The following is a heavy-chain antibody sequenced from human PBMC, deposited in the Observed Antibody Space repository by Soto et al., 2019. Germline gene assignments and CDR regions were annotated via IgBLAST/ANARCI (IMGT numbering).Heavy chain of an antibody. J-gene: IGHJ6*02. V-gene: IGHV3-30-3*01. Sequence: GESLKISCAASGFTFSSYAMHWVRQAPGKGLEWVAVISYDGSNKYYADSVKGRFTISRDNSKNTLYLQMNSLRAEDTAVYYCARADSSSSLYYYYYYGMDVWGQGTTVTVSS. CDR2: ISYDGSNK. CDR1: GFTFSSYA. CDR3: ARADSSSSLYYYYYYGMDV. D-gene: IGHD6-6*01.